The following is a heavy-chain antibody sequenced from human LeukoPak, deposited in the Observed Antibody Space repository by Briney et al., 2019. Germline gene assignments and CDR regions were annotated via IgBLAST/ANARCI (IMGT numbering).Heavy chain of an antibody. J-gene: IGHJ6*03. CDR3: ARVDRNYFYMDV. CDR2: IIPLFNTP. V-gene: IGHV1-69*05. Sequence: GASVKVSCKASGGTFSSYVITWVRQAPGQGLEWVGGIIPLFNTPNYAQKFQGRVTIITDESTHTSYMELNSLRSADTAVYYCARVDRNYFYMDVWGKGTTVTVSS. CDR1: GGTFSSYV.